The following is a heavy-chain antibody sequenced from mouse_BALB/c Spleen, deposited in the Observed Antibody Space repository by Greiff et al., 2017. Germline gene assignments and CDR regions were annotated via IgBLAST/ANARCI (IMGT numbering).Heavy chain of an antibody. V-gene: IGHV5-9-4*01. D-gene: IGHD2-4*01. J-gene: IGHJ4*01. Sequence: EVQLMESGGGLVKPGGSLKLSCAASGFTFSSYAMSWVRQSPEKRLEWVAEISSGGSYTYYPDTVTGRFTISRDNAKNTLYLEMSSLRSEDTAMYYCARAGDYDHYAMDYWGQGTSVTVSS. CDR2: ISSGGSYT. CDR3: ARAGDYDHYAMDY. CDR1: GFTFSSYA.